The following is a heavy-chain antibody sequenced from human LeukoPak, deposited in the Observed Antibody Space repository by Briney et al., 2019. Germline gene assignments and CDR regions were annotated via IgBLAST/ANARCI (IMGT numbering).Heavy chain of an antibody. CDR2: INPSGGST. Sequence: ASVKVSCKASGYTFTSYYIHWVRQAPGQGLEWMGIINPSGGSTSYTQKFQSRVTMTRDTSTSTVYMELSSLRSEDTAVYYCARAAPGSYWFDPWGQGALVTVSS. V-gene: IGHV1-46*01. CDR1: GYTFTSYY. CDR3: ARAAPGSYWFDP. D-gene: IGHD6-13*01. J-gene: IGHJ5*02.